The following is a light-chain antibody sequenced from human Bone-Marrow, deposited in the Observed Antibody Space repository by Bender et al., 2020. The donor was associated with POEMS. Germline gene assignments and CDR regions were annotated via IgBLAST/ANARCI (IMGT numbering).Light chain of an antibody. V-gene: IGLV3-1*01. J-gene: IGLJ3*02. CDR3: QAWDSGTAV. CDR1: KLGEKY. Sequence: SYELTQPPSVSVSPGQTASITCSGDKLGEKYVCWYQQKPGQSPVLFIYQDDMRPSGIPERFSGSTSGTTVTLTVSGVQSEDEADYYCQAWDSGTAVFGGGTKLTVL. CDR2: QDD.